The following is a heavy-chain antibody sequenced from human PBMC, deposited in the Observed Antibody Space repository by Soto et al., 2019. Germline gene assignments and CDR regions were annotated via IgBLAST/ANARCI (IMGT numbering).Heavy chain of an antibody. CDR1: GFTFSNYW. Sequence: PEGSLSLSCAASGFTFSNYWIHWVLQAPGKGPMWVSRINGVGTYTNYADSVRGRFSISRDNSENTVYLQMNSLRAEDTAMYYCVRDFRSSEVWGQGTPVTVPS. CDR2: INGVGTYT. CDR3: VRDFRSSEV. D-gene: IGHD3-3*01. J-gene: IGHJ4*02. V-gene: IGHV3-74*01.